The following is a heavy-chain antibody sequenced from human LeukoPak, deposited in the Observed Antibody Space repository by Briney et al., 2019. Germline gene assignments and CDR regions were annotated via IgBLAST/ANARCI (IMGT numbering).Heavy chain of an antibody. J-gene: IGHJ4*02. D-gene: IGHD2-2*01. Sequence: ASVKVSCKASGGTFSSYAISWVRQAPGQGLEWMGGIIPIFGTANYAQKFQGRVTITADESTSTAYMELSSLESEDTAVYYCASRYCSSTSCYAGGDYWGQGTLVTVSS. CDR1: GGTFSSYA. CDR3: ASRYCSSTSCYAGGDY. CDR2: IIPIFGTA. V-gene: IGHV1-69*01.